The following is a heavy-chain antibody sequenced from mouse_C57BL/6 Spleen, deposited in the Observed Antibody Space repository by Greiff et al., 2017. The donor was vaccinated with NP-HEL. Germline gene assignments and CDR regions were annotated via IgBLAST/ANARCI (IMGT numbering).Heavy chain of an antibody. J-gene: IGHJ1*03. CDR2: ISNLAYSI. D-gene: IGHD2-4*01. CDR3: ARHDYDWYFDV. CDR1: GFTFSDYG. V-gene: IGHV5-15*01. Sequence: EVKLMESGGGLVQPGGSLKLSCAASGFTFSDYGMAWVRQAPRKGPEWVAFISNLAYSIYYADTVTGRFTISRENAKNTLYLEMSSLRSEDTAMYYCARHDYDWYFDVWGTGTTVTVSS.